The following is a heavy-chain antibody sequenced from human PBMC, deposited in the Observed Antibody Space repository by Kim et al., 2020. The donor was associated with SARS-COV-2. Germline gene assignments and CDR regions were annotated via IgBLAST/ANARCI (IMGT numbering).Heavy chain of an antibody. J-gene: IGHJ5*02. D-gene: IGHD5-12*01. CDR1: GYTFTSYG. Sequence: ASVKVSCKASGYTFTSYGISWVRQAPGQGLEWMGWISAYNGNTNYAQKLQGRVTMTTDTSTSTAYMELSSLSSDDTAVYYCARGIEWGYPVFWCDAWGQGTLVTVSP. CDR2: ISAYNGNT. V-gene: IGHV1-18*04. CDR3: ARGIEWGYPVFWCDA.